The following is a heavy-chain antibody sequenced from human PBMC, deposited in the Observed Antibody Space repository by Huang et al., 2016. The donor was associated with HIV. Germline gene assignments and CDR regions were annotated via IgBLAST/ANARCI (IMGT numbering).Heavy chain of an antibody. D-gene: IGHD3-22*01. J-gene: IGHJ4*02. CDR1: GFTFSSYW. Sequence: EVQLVESGGGLVQPGGSLRLSCAASGFTFSSYWMHWVRQAPGKGLVLVSRINREGSSSGYADSVKGRFTISRDNTENTLYLQMNSLRAEYTAVYYCVRDPRIQSWLNYFDYWGQGALVSVSS. CDR2: INREGSSS. CDR3: VRDPRIQSWLNYFDY. V-gene: IGHV3-74*01.